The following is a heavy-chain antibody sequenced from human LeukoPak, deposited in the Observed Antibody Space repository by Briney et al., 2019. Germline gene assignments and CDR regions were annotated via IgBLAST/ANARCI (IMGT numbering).Heavy chain of an antibody. CDR1: SYSISSGNF. Sequence: SATLSLTCAVSSYSISSGNFWGWIRQPPGKGLEWIGGVYHNGITYYNPSLKSRVTISVDTSKNQFSLKLSSVTAADTAVYYCARALGGYSGYDPFDYWGQGTLVTVSS. V-gene: IGHV4-38-2*01. J-gene: IGHJ4*02. D-gene: IGHD5-12*01. CDR3: ARALGGYSGYDPFDY. CDR2: VYHNGIT.